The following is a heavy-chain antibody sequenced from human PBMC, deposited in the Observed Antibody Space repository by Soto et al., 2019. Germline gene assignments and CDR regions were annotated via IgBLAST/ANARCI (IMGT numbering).Heavy chain of an antibody. Sequence: QVQLQESGPGLVKPSQTLSLTCTVSGGSISSGDYYWSWIRQPPGSGLEWIGYIYYSGSTYYNPSLKSRVTISVDMSKNQLSLKLSSVTAADTAVYYCARAFDDRSGYYGGLGYWGQGTLVTVSS. CDR1: GGSISSGDYY. CDR3: ARAFDDRSGYYGGLGY. D-gene: IGHD3-22*01. CDR2: IYYSGST. V-gene: IGHV4-30-4*01. J-gene: IGHJ4*02.